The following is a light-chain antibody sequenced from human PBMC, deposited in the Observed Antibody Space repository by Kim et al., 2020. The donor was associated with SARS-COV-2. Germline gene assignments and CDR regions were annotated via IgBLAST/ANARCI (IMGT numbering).Light chain of an antibody. J-gene: IGLJ2*01. CDR2: YDS. Sequence: SYELTQPPSVSVAPGKTARITCGGNNIGSKSVHWYQQKPGQAPVLVIYYDSDRPSGIPERFSGSNSGNTATLTISRGEAGGEADYYCQVWDSSSEHVGVGGGTELTV. CDR3: QVWDSSSEHVG. V-gene: IGLV3-21*04. CDR1: NIGSKS.